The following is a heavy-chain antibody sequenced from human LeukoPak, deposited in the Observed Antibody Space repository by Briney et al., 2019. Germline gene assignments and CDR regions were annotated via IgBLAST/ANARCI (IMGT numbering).Heavy chain of an antibody. D-gene: IGHD6-19*01. CDR1: GDSVSSNSAA. V-gene: IGHV6-1*01. CDR2: TYYRSKLYN. CDR3: ARGIAVAGTVGNFDY. J-gene: IGHJ4*02. Sequence: SQTLSLTCAISGDSVSSNSAAWNWIRQSPSRGLEWLGRTYYRSKLYNDYAVSVKSLITINPDTSKNQFSLQLNSVTPEDTAVYYCARGIAVAGTVGNFDYWGQGTLVTVSS.